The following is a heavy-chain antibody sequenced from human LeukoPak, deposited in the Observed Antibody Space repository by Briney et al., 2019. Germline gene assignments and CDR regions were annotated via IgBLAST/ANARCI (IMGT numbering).Heavy chain of an antibody. D-gene: IGHD6-19*01. CDR1: GFTFSSYA. V-gene: IGHV3-23*01. CDR3: AKSAADKISVAGNDY. J-gene: IGHJ4*02. Sequence: GGSLRLSCAASGFTFSSYAMSWVSQAAGKGLEWVSAISGSGGSTYYADSVKGRFTISRDNSKNTLYLQMNSLRAEDTAVYYCAKSAADKISVAGNDYWGQGTLVTVSS. CDR2: ISGSGGST.